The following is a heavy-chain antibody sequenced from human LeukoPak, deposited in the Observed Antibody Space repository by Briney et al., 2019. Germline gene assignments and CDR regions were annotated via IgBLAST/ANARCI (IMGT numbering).Heavy chain of an antibody. D-gene: IGHD3-16*02. CDR2: MNPANGNT. V-gene: IGHV1-8*01. J-gene: IGHJ3*02. CDR3: ARVPREIASI. CDR1: GYTFTSYD. Sequence: GASVKVSCKASGYTFTSYDINWVRQATGQGLEWMGYMNPANGNTGYAQKFQGRVTMTTDTSISTAYMELSSLRSEDTAVYYCARVPREIASIWGQGTMVTVSS.